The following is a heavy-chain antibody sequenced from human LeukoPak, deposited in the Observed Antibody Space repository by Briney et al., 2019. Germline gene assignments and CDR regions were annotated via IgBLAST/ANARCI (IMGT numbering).Heavy chain of an antibody. CDR3: ARDLYSSGWFDY. D-gene: IGHD6-19*01. J-gene: IGHJ4*02. CDR1: GGSISSSNW. CDR2: IYHSGST. Sequence: SETLSLTCAVSGGSISSSNWWSLVRQPPGKGLEWIGEIYHSGSTNYNPSLKSRVTISVDKSKNQFSLKLSSVTAADTAVYYCARDLYSSGWFDYWGQGTLVTVSS. V-gene: IGHV4-4*02.